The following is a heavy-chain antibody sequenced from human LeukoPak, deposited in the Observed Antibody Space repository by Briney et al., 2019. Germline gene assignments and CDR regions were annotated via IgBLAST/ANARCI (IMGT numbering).Heavy chain of an antibody. Sequence: SQTLSLTCAISGDSVSSNRVAWNWIRQSPSRGLEWLGRTYYRSKWYNDYAVSVKSRITINPDTSKNQFSLQLKFVTPEDTAVYYRARGGGLEDFDYWGQGTLVTVSS. CDR3: ARGGGLEDFDY. D-gene: IGHD3-10*01. J-gene: IGHJ4*02. V-gene: IGHV6-1*01. CDR2: TYYRSKWYN. CDR1: GDSVSSNRVA.